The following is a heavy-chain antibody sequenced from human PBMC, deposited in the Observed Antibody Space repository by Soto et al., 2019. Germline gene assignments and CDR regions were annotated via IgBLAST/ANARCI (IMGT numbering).Heavy chain of an antibody. CDR1: GFTFSSYS. J-gene: IGHJ4*02. D-gene: IGHD1-1*01. V-gene: IGHV3-21*04. Sequence: GGSLRLSCAASGFTFSSYSMNRVRQAPGKGLEWVSSISSSSSYTFYADSMKGRFTISRDNSKDTLYLQINSLRAEDTAVYYCANPIPKTGTTFGFWGQGTLVTVSS. CDR2: ISSSSSYT. CDR3: ANPIPKTGTTFGF.